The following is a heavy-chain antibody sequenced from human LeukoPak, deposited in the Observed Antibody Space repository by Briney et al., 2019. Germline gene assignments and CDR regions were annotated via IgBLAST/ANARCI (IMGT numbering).Heavy chain of an antibody. J-gene: IGHJ5*02. CDR1: AGSISRGGYF. CDR2: SYDSGTT. D-gene: IGHD2-15*01. Sequence: SQTLSLTGTVSAGSISRGGYFWTGIRQHPGKGLEGIGYSYDSGTTHYTPSLRSRVTISLDTSKNQNQFSLKLTSVTAADTAMYYCARVLLCSGGTCGFDPWGQGTLVTVSS. CDR3: ARVLLCSGGTCGFDP. V-gene: IGHV4-31*03.